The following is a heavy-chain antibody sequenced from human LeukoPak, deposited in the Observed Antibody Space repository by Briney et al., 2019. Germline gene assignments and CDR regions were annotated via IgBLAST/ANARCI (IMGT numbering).Heavy chain of an antibody. CDR2: INPYNGNT. D-gene: IGHD4-11*01. V-gene: IGHV1-18*01. Sequence: GASVKVSCKASDYTFISYGISWVRQAPGQGLEWMGWINPYNGNTNYVQKLQGRVTMTTDTSTSTAYMELRSLRSDDTAVYYCARVKHDYSNWGDYYYYYMDVWGKGTTVTVSS. J-gene: IGHJ6*03. CDR3: ARVKHDYSNWGDYYYYYMDV. CDR1: DYTFISYG.